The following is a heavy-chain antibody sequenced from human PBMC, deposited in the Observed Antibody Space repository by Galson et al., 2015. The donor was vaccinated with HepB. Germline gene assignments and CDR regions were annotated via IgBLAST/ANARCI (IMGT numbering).Heavy chain of an antibody. CDR3: ARLGFVDLALDS. CDR2: MYHSGST. V-gene: IGHV4-30-2*05. D-gene: IGHD3-10*01. J-gene: IGHJ4*02. Sequence: LRLSCAGPGFTFSSDAMSWVRQPPGKGLECIGYMYHSGSTYHNPSLKSRLSISVDTSKNQFSLKLTSLTAADTAVYYCARLGFVDLALDSWGQGTLVSVSS. CDR1: GFTFSSDA.